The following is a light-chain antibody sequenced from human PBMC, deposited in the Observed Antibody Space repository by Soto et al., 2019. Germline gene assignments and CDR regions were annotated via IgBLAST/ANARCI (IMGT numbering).Light chain of an antibody. Sequence: EIVLTQSPGTLSLSPGERATLSCRASQSVISSYLAWYQQKSGQAPRLFIYGASNRATGIPDRFSGSGSGTDFTLTVSRLEPEDFEVYYCQQYGSSLWTFGQGTKVEI. J-gene: IGKJ1*01. V-gene: IGKV3-20*01. CDR1: QSVISSY. CDR2: GAS. CDR3: QQYGSSLWT.